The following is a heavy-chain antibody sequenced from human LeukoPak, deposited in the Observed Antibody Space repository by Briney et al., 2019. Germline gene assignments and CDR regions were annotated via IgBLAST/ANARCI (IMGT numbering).Heavy chain of an antibody. CDR1: GGSFSGYY. D-gene: IGHD3-9*01. Sequence: SETLSLTCAVYGGSFSGYYWSWIRQPPGKGLEWIGYIYYSGNTYYNPSLKSRVAISVDTSKNQFSLSLTSVTAADTAVYYCARNTAYYDILTGWSYWGQGTLVTVSS. J-gene: IGHJ4*02. V-gene: IGHV4-59*08. CDR3: ARNTAYYDILTGWSY. CDR2: IYYSGNT.